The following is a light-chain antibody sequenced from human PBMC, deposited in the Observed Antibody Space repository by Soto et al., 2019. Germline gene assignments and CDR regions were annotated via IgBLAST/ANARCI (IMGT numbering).Light chain of an antibody. CDR1: QSVSSNY. CDR3: QHYGSSLSIT. J-gene: IGKJ5*01. V-gene: IGKV3-20*01. Sequence: EIVLTQSPGTLSLSPGERATLSCMARQSVSSNYLAWYQQKPGQAPRLLIYGASSRPTGIPDRFSGSGSGTDFTLTISRLEPDDFAVYYCQHYGSSLSITFGQGTRLEI. CDR2: GAS.